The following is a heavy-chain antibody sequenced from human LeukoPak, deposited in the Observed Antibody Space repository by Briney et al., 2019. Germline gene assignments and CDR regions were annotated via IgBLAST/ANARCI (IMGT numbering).Heavy chain of an antibody. J-gene: IGHJ4*02. CDR3: AKDDSSGYYADY. V-gene: IGHV3-23*01. CDR1: GFNFSSYV. Sequence: HPGGSLRLSCAASGFNFSSYVMSWVRQAPGKGLEWVSAISGSGGSTYYADSVKGRFTISRDNSKNMLYLQMNSLRAEDTAVYYCAKDDSSGYYADYWGQGTLVTVSS. D-gene: IGHD3-22*01. CDR2: ISGSGGST.